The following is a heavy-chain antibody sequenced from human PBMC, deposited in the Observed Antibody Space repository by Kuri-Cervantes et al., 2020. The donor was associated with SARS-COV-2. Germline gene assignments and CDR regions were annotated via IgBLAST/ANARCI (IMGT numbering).Heavy chain of an antibody. Sequence: GGSLRLSCAASGFTFSSYAMHWVRQAPGKGLEWVAVISYDGSNKYYADSVKGRFTISRDNSKNTLYLQMNSLGAEDTAVYYCARGRCSSTSCRVGRGAFDIWGQGTMVTVSS. CDR1: GFTFSSYA. V-gene: IGHV3-30-3*01. CDR2: ISYDGSNK. CDR3: ARGRCSSTSCRVGRGAFDI. J-gene: IGHJ3*02. D-gene: IGHD2-2*01.